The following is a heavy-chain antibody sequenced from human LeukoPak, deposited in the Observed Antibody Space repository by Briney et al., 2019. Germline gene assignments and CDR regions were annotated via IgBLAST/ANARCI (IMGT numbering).Heavy chain of an antibody. J-gene: IGHJ3*02. D-gene: IGHD6-6*01. CDR3: ARGQLDDPFDI. V-gene: IGHV4-30-4*08. CDR2: IYFSGST. CDR1: GGSISSRDYY. Sequence: SQTMSLTSTVSGGSISSRDYYWSWIRQPPGKGLEWIGYIYFSGSTYYNPSLKRRVTLSVDTSKNQFSLKLSSVTAADTAVYYCARGQLDDPFDIWGQGTMVTVSS.